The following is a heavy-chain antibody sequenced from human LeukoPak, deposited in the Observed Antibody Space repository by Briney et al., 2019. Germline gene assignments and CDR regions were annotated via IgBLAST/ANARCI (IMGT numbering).Heavy chain of an antibody. CDR3: ARHVITMVRGQKRWYFDL. CDR1: GGSISTSSYY. V-gene: IGHV4-39*01. Sequence: SETLSLTCTVSGGSISTSSYYWGWVRQPPGKGLEWIGNIFYSGSTYYSPSLKSRVTISLDTSKNQFSLKLSSVTAADTAVYYCARHVITMVRGQKRWYFDLWGRGTLVTVSS. D-gene: IGHD3-10*01. CDR2: IFYSGST. J-gene: IGHJ2*01.